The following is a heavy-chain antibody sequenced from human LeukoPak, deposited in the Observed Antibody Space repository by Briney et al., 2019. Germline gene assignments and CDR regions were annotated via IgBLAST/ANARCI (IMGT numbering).Heavy chain of an antibody. Sequence: GGSLRLSCAASGFTFSSHAMSWVRQAPGKGLEWVSAISGSGDSTYYADSVKGRFTISRDNSKNTLYLQMNSLRAEDTALYYCAKVRRDGYNLYYFDYWGQGTLVTVSS. V-gene: IGHV3-23*01. CDR2: ISGSGDST. D-gene: IGHD5-24*01. J-gene: IGHJ4*02. CDR1: GFTFSSHA. CDR3: AKVRRDGYNLYYFDY.